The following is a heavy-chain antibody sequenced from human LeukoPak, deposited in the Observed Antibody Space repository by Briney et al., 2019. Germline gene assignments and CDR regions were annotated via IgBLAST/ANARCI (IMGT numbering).Heavy chain of an antibody. J-gene: IGHJ3*02. V-gene: IGHV1-69*05. CDR1: GGTFSSYA. Sequence: ASVKVSCKASGGTFSSYAISWVRQAPGQGLEWIGGIIPIFGTANYAQKFQGRVTITTDESTSTAYMELSRLRSEDTAVYYCARVHAFDIWGQGTMVTVSS. CDR3: ARVHAFDI. CDR2: IIPIFGTA.